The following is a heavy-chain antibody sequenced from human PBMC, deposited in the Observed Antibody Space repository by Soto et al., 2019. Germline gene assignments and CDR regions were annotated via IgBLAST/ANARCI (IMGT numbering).Heavy chain of an antibody. CDR2: IIPILGIA. CDR3: ARAVGVGYCSSTSCLNWFDP. Sequence: QVQLVQSGAEVKKPGSSVKVSCKASGGTFSSYTTSWVRQAPGQGLEWMGRIIPILGIANYAQKFQGRVTITADKCTSTAYMELSSLRSEDTAVYYCARAVGVGYCSSTSCLNWFDPWGQGTLVTVSS. V-gene: IGHV1-69*02. CDR1: GGTFSSYT. D-gene: IGHD2-2*01. J-gene: IGHJ5*02.